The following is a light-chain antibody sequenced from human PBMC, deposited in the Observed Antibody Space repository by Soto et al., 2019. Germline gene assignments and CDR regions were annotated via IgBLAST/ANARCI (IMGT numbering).Light chain of an antibody. CDR1: SSDVGAYNL. J-gene: IGLJ1*01. CDR2: EVT. Sequence: QSVLTQPASVSGSPGQSITISCTGTSSDVGAYNLASWYQQHPGKAPILLIFEVTQRPSGVSYRFSASKSGNTASLTISGLQAGDEGDYYCCSYAGSTSVFGTGTKVIVL. CDR3: CSYAGSTSV. V-gene: IGLV2-23*02.